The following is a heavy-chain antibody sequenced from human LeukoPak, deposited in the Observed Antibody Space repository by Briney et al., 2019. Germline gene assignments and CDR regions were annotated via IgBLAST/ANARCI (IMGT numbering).Heavy chain of an antibody. Sequence: GGSLRLSCAASGFTFSSYAMSWVRQAPGKGLEWVSAISGSGGSTYYADSVKGRFTIPRDNSKNTLYLQMNSLRAEDTAVYYCAKHASHRYCSSTSCYSWYFDLWGRGTLVTVSS. J-gene: IGHJ2*01. CDR1: GFTFSSYA. V-gene: IGHV3-23*01. CDR2: ISGSGGST. CDR3: AKHASHRYCSSTSCYSWYFDL. D-gene: IGHD2-2*02.